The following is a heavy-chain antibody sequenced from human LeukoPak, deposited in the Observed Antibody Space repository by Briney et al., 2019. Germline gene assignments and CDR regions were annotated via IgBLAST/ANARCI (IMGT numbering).Heavy chain of an antibody. Sequence: SVKVSCKASGGTFSSAAISWVRQAPGQGLEWMGGIIPIFGTANYAQKFQGRVTITADESTSTAYMELSSLRSEDTAVYYCARDTPNLDSVPYYYDSSGYYYVVADGYGMDVWGQGTTVTVSS. D-gene: IGHD3-22*01. J-gene: IGHJ6*02. V-gene: IGHV1-69*01. CDR2: IIPIFGTA. CDR3: ARDTPNLDSVPYYYDSSGYYYVVADGYGMDV. CDR1: GGTFSSAA.